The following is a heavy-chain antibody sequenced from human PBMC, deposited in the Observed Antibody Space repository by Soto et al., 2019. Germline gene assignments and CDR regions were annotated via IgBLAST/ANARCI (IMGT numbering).Heavy chain of an antibody. CDR1: GGTFNSYD. V-gene: IGHV1-69*13. D-gene: IGHD3-22*01. CDR2: IIPIVETP. J-gene: IGHJ5*02. CDR3: ARLSRPNYYDTSGFFKDNWFDP. Sequence: SVKVSCKASGGTFNSYDVNWVRQAPGQGLEWMGGIIPIVETPKYAQKFQGRVTITADESTNTVYMELSSLRSEDTAMYYCARLSRPNYYDTSGFFKDNWFDPWGQGTLVTVSS.